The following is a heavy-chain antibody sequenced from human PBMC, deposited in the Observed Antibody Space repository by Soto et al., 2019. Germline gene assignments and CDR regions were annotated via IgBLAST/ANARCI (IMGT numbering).Heavy chain of an antibody. V-gene: IGHV4-59*12. CDR2: IYYRGST. Sequence: PSETLSLTCIVSGGSISNYYWSWIRQPPGKGLEWIGYIYYRGSTNYNPSLKSRVTISVDTSKNQFSLKLSSVTAADTAVYYCAGSGYYHNSGMDVWGQGTTVTVSS. J-gene: IGHJ6*02. CDR1: GGSISNYY. CDR3: AGSGYYHNSGMDV. D-gene: IGHD3-22*01.